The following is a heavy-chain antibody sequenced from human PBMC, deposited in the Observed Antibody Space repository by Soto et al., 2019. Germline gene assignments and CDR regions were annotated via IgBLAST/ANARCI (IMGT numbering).Heavy chain of an antibody. CDR3: AKSTWDDLPPSF. CDR1: GFGLSSYA. Sequence: GGSLRLSCAASGFGLSSYAVSWVRQAPGKGLEWVSVISGSGGATYYADSVKGRFTISRDNSKNTLYLQMNSVRAEDTAVYYCAKSTWDDLPPSFWGQGTPVIVSS. CDR2: ISGSGGAT. J-gene: IGHJ4*02. V-gene: IGHV3-23*01. D-gene: IGHD1-26*01.